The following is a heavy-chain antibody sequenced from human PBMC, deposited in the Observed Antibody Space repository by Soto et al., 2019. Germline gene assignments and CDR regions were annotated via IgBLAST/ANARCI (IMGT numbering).Heavy chain of an antibody. V-gene: IGHV3-48*03. J-gene: IGHJ6*02. Sequence: ESGGGLVQPGGSLRLSCAVSGFTVSSCEMNWVRQAPGKGLEWVSYINMEGLTFYADSVKGRFTISRDNAQNSLLMQMDSLRAGDTAIYYCTRDKGDKVAYGMDVWGQGTTVTVSS. CDR2: INMEGLT. D-gene: IGHD3-16*01. CDR3: TRDKGDKVAYGMDV. CDR1: GFTVSSCE.